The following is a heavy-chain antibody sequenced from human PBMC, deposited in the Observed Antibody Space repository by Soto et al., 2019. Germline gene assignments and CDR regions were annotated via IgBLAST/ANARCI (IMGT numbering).Heavy chain of an antibody. CDR2: IYHSGTT. Sequence: SETLSLTCTVSGGSINSSRYYWGWIRQPPGKGLEWIATIYHSGTTYSPPSLKSRVTISVDTSKNQFSLKLSSMAAADTAVYYCARRDSSGNYFDYWGQGTLVTVS. CDR1: GGSINSSRYY. J-gene: IGHJ4*01. V-gene: IGHV4-39*01. CDR3: ARRDSSGNYFDY. D-gene: IGHD3-22*01.